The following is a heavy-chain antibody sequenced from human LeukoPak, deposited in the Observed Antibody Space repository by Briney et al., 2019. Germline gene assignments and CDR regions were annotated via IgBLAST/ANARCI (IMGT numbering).Heavy chain of an antibody. CDR1: GFTFSSYA. D-gene: IGHD1-26*01. J-gene: IGHJ3*02. Sequence: GSLRLSCAASGFTFSSYAMSWVRQAPGKGLEWVSAISGSGGSTYYADSVKGRFTISRDNSKNTLYLQMNSLRAEDTAVYYCAKTPDVCGAFDIWGQGTMVTVSA. CDR3: AKTPDVCGAFDI. CDR2: ISGSGGST. V-gene: IGHV3-23*01.